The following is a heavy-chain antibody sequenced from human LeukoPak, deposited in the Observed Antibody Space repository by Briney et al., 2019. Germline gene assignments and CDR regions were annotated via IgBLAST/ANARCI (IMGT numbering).Heavy chain of an antibody. J-gene: IGHJ4*02. D-gene: IGHD3-10*01. CDR3: ASRRITMVRGADPPWGYFDY. CDR1: GGTFSSYA. V-gene: IGHV1-69*13. Sequence: ASVKVSCKASGGTFSSYAISWVRQAPGQGLEWMGGIIPIFGTANYAQKFQGRVTITADESTSTAYMELSSLRSEDTAVYYCASRRITMVRGADPPWGYFDYWGQGTLVTVSS. CDR2: IIPIFGTA.